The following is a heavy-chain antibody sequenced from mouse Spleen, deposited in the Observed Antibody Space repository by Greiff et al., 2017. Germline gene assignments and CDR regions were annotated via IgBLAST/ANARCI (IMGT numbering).Heavy chain of an antibody. CDR3: ARDYGSRYWYFDV. CDR2: ILPGSGST. J-gene: IGHJ1*01. CDR1: GYTFSSYW. Sequence: QVQLQQSGAELMKPGASVKISCKATGYTFSSYWIEWVKQRPGHGLEWIGEILPGSGSTNYNEKFKGKATFTADTSSNTAYMQLSSLTSEDSAVYYCARDYGSRYWYFDVWGAGTTVTVSS. D-gene: IGHD1-1*01. V-gene: IGHV1-9*01.